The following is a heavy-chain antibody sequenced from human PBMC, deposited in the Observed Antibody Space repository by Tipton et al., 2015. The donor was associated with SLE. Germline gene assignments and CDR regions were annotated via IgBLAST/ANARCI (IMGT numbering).Heavy chain of an antibody. CDR3: AKDDQWLAPRKFDS. Sequence: SLRLSCEGSRFNFDDFGMHWVRQAPGKGLEWVAGLSWNSVLIGYADSVKGRFTISRDNAKSSLLLQMNSLRVEDTALYYCAKDDQWLAPRKFDSWGRGTQVIVSS. CDR2: LSWNSVLI. CDR1: RFNFDDFG. J-gene: IGHJ4*02. D-gene: IGHD6-19*01. V-gene: IGHV3-9*01.